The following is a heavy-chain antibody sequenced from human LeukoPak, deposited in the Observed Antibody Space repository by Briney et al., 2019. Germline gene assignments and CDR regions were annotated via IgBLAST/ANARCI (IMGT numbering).Heavy chain of an antibody. CDR2: IWYDGSNK. J-gene: IGHJ4*02. Sequence: PGRSLTLSCAASGFTFSSYGMHWVRQAPGNGLEWVAVIWYDGSNKYYADSGKGRFTISRDNSKNTLYLQMNSLRAEDTAVYYCARDSPLGTYGSGSYLDYWGQGTLVTVSS. CDR3: ARDSPLGTYGSGSYLDY. D-gene: IGHD3-10*01. V-gene: IGHV3-33*01. CDR1: GFTFSSYG.